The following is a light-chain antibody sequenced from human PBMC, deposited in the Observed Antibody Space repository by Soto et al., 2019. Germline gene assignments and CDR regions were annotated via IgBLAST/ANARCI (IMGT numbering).Light chain of an antibody. V-gene: IGKV1-9*01. CDR3: QQFKSYPIT. CDR1: EDITNS. Sequence: DIQLTQSPSLLSASVGDRVTITCRASEDITNSLAWYHQKPGKTPKFLISTVSTLQSGVRSRCSGAGSGTEFTLTISGLQPEDFATYYCQQFKSYPITFGQGTRL. CDR2: TVS. J-gene: IGKJ5*01.